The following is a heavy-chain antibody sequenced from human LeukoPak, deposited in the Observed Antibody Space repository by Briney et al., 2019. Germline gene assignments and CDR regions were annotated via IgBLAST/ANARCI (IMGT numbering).Heavy chain of an antibody. CDR3: TRHDGACSSTSCYAGYYYYYMDV. Sequence: GGSLRLSCAASGFTLSGSAMHWVRQASGKGLEWVGRIRSKANSYATAYAASVKGRFTISRDDSKNTAYLQMNSLKTEDTAVYYCTRHDGACSSTSCYAGYYYYYMDVWGKGTTVTVSS. J-gene: IGHJ6*03. V-gene: IGHV3-73*01. D-gene: IGHD2-2*01. CDR2: IRSKANSYAT. CDR1: GFTLSGSA.